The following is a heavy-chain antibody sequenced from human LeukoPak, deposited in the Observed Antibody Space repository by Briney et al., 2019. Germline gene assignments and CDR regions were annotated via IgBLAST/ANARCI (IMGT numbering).Heavy chain of an antibody. D-gene: IGHD3-10*01. CDR1: GFTLSSHW. CDR2: ISGSGGST. V-gene: IGHV3-23*01. CDR3: AKFGELNPGMDV. J-gene: IGHJ6*02. Sequence: GGSLRLSCGASGFTLSSHWMRWLRQAPGKGLEWVSAISGSGGSTYYADSVKGRFTISRDNSKNTLYLQMNSLRAEDTAVYYCAKFGELNPGMDVWGQGTTVTVSS.